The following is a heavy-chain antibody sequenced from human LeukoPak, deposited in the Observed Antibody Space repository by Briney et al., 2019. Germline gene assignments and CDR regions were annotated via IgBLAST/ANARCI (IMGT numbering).Heavy chain of an antibody. J-gene: IGHJ4*02. Sequence: PGGSLRLSCAASGFTVSSNYMSWVRQAPGKGLEWVSVIYSGGSTYYADSVKGRFTISRDNSKNTLYLQMNSLRAEDTAVYYCARVGSGYSSSWYFDYWGQGTPVTVSS. CDR3: ARVGSGYSSSWYFDY. CDR2: IYSGGST. CDR1: GFTVSSNY. D-gene: IGHD6-13*01. V-gene: IGHV3-53*01.